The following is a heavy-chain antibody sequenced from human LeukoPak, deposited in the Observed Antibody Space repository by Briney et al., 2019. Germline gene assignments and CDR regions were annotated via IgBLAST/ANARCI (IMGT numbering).Heavy chain of an antibody. CDR2: ISAYNGNT. CDR3: ARDWLTCVELSSTSCHGPYYYGMDV. V-gene: IGHV1-18*01. Sequence: ASVKVSCKASGYTFTSYGISWVRQAPGQGLEWMGWISAYNGNTNYAQKLHGRVTMTTDTSTSTAYMELRSLRSDDTAVYYCARDWLTCVELSSTSCHGPYYYGMDVWGQGTTVTVSS. J-gene: IGHJ6*02. D-gene: IGHD2-2*01. CDR1: GYTFTSYG.